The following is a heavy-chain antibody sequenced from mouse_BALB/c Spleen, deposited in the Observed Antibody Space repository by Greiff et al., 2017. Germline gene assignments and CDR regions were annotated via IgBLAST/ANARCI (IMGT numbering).Heavy chain of an antibody. CDR3: TRLGNYYGNYGDAMDY. J-gene: IGHJ4*01. V-gene: IGHV1S22*01. D-gene: IGHD2-1*01. CDR1: GYTFTSYW. CDR2: IYPGSGST. Sequence: LQQPGSELVRPGASVKLSCKASGYTFTSYWMHWVKQRHGQGLEWIGNIYPGSGSTNYDEKFKSKGTLTVDTSSSTAYMHLSSLTSEDSAVYYCTRLGNYYGNYGDAMDYWGQGTSVTVSS.